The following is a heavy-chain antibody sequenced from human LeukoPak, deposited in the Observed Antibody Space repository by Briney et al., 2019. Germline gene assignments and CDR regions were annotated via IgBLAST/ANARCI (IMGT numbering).Heavy chain of an antibody. V-gene: IGHV3-30-3*01. CDR3: ARSFDY. J-gene: IGHJ4*02. Sequence: GRSLRLSCAASGFTFSSYAMHWVRQAPGKGLEWVAVISYDGSNKYYADSVKGRFTISRDNSKNTLYLQMNSLRAEDTAVYYCARSFDYWGQGTLVTVSS. CDR1: GFTFSSYA. CDR2: ISYDGSNK.